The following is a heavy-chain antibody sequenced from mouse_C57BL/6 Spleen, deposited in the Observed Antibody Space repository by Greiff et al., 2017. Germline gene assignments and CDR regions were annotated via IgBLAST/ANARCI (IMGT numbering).Heavy chain of an antibody. J-gene: IGHJ3*01. D-gene: IGHD2-4*01. Sequence: EVQLKESGPGMVKPSQSLSLTCTVTGYSITSGYDWHWIRHFPGNKLEWMGYISYSGSTNYNPSLKSRISITHDTSKNHFFLKLNSVTTEDTATYYCAREDDYDRGWFAYWGQGTLVTVSA. CDR3: AREDDYDRGWFAY. V-gene: IGHV3-1*01. CDR2: ISYSGST. CDR1: GYSITSGYD.